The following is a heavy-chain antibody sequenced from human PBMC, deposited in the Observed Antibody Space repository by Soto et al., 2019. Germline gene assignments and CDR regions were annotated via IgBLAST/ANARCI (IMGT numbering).Heavy chain of an antibody. CDR3: AREETAGTHFDY. V-gene: IGHV3-33*01. D-gene: IGHD6-13*01. CDR1: GFTFSSYG. Sequence: QVQLVESGGGVVQPGRSLRLSCAASGFTFSSYGMHCVRQAPGKGLEWVAVIWYDGSNKYYEDSVKGRFTISRDNSKNTLYLQMNSLRAEDTAVYYCAREETAGTHFDYWGQGTLVTVAS. J-gene: IGHJ4*02. CDR2: IWYDGSNK.